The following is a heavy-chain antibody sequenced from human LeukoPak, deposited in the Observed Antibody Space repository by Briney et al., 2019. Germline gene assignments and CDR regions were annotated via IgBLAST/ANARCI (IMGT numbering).Heavy chain of an antibody. Sequence: GVSLRLSCAASGFTFSSYGMHWVRQAPGKGLAWVSRINSDGSSTSYADSVKGRLTISRDNAKNTLYLQMNSLRVEDTAVYYCARGDGYAQRDWGQGTLVTVPS. J-gene: IGHJ4*02. CDR3: ARGDGYAQRD. CDR1: GFTFSSYG. V-gene: IGHV3-74*01. D-gene: IGHD5-12*01. CDR2: INSDGSST.